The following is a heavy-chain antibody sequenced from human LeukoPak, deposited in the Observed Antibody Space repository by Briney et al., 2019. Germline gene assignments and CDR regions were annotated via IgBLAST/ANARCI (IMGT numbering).Heavy chain of an antibody. D-gene: IGHD4-17*01. J-gene: IGHJ4*02. CDR3: ARADYGDYTNFFDY. CDR1: GVSISSYY. Sequence: SETLSLNCTVSGVSISSYYWSWIRQPPGKGLEWIGYIYYSGSTNYNPSLKSRVTISVDTSKNQFSLKLSSVTAADTAVYYCARADYGDYTNFFDYWGQGTLVTVSS. CDR2: IYYSGST. V-gene: IGHV4-59*01.